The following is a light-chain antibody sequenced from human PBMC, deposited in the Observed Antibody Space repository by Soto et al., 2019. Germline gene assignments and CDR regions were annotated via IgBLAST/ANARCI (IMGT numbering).Light chain of an antibody. Sequence: DIQMTQSPSSLSASVGDRVTITCRASQSISMFLNWYQQKPGKAPKRLIYAASSLESGVPSRFTGSGSGTDFTLTISSLQPEDFATYYCQQSHTTPWTFGHGTKVEIK. J-gene: IGKJ1*01. CDR2: AAS. CDR1: QSISMF. V-gene: IGKV1-39*01. CDR3: QQSHTTPWT.